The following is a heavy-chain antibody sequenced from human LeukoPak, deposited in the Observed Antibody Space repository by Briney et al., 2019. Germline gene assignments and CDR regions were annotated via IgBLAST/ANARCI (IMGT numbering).Heavy chain of an antibody. CDR2: IRYDGSNK. V-gene: IGHV3-30*02. Sequence: PGGSLRLSCAASGFTFSSYGMHWVRQAPGKGLEWVAFIRYDGSNKYYADSVKGRFTISRDNSKNTLYLQMNSLRAEDTAVYYCAKREPITMVRGVIIQPRRYYGMDVWGQGTTVTVSS. D-gene: IGHD3-10*01. CDR1: GFTFSSYG. CDR3: AKREPITMVRGVIIQPRRYYGMDV. J-gene: IGHJ6*02.